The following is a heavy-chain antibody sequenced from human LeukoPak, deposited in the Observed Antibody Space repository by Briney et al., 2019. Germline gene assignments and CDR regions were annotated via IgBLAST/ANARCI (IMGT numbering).Heavy chain of an antibody. V-gene: IGHV4-59*08. D-gene: IGHD3-3*02. J-gene: IGHJ6*02. CDR3: TRHDVGAFIGHGMAV. Sequence: PSETLSLTCTVSGASIGSYYWSWIRQPPGKGLEWIGYISQNGYTKYTPSLKSRVTISRDTSENQFSLILSSVTAADTAVYYCTRHDVGAFIGHGMAVWGQGTTVTASS. CDR1: GASIGSYY. CDR2: ISQNGYT.